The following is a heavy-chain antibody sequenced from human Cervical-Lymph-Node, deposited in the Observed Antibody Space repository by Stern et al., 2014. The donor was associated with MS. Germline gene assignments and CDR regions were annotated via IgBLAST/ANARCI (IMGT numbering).Heavy chain of an antibody. V-gene: IGHV4-4*07. CDR2: IYSKGTT. D-gene: IGHD1-26*01. Sequence: QLQLQESGPGLVKPSETLSLTCTVSGGSIISSYYWSWIRQPAGKGLEWIGLIYSKGTTRFHPSLKSRLSMSVDTSKTQFSLNLSSVTAADTGIYYCARLRVGAAARGNYFDSWGQGTLVTVSS. CDR3: ARLRVGAAARGNYFDS. J-gene: IGHJ4*02. CDR1: GGSIISSYY.